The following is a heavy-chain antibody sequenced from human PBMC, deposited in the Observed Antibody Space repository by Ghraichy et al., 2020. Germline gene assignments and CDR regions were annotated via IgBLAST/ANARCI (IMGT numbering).Heavy chain of an antibody. Sequence: GSLRLSCAASGFTFSSYAMHWVRQAPGKGLEWVAVISYDGSNKYYADSVKGRFTISRDNSKNTLYLQMNSLRAEDTAVYYCAREYSSSADAFDIWGQGTMVTVSS. D-gene: IGHD6-6*01. V-gene: IGHV3-30-3*01. CDR1: GFTFSSYA. CDR3: AREYSSSADAFDI. CDR2: ISYDGSNK. J-gene: IGHJ3*02.